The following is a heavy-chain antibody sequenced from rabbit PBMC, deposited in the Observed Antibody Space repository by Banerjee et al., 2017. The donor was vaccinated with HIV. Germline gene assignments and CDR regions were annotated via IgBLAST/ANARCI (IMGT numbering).Heavy chain of an antibody. CDR3: ARDGAGGSYFAL. D-gene: IGHD8-1*01. J-gene: IGHJ6*01. Sequence: LVQPGGSLKLSCKASGFTLSSYYMNWVRQAPGKGLEWIGYIDPVFGITYYANWVNGRFSISRENAQNTVFLQMTSLTAADTATYFCARDGAGGSYFALWGPGTLVTVS. CDR1: GFTLSSYY. CDR2: IDPVFGIT. V-gene: IGHV1S7*01.